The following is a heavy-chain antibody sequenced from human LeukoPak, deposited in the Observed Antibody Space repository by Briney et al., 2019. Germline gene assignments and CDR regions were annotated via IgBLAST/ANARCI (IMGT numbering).Heavy chain of an antibody. CDR1: GFTLSSYG. J-gene: IGHJ2*01. V-gene: IGHV3-23*01. CDR3: ARAIVYWFFDL. CDR2: IRGNGGNT. Sequence: GGSLRLSCAASGFTLSSYGVSWVRQAPGKGLEWVSAIRGNGGNTYYADSVKGRFTISRDNSKNTLYLQMNSLRAEDTALYYCARAIVYWFFDLWGRGTLVTVSS. D-gene: IGHD3-22*01.